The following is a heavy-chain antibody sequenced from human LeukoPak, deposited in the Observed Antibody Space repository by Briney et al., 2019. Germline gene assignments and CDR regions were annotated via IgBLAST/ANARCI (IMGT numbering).Heavy chain of an antibody. CDR3: ATGYNILTGPDF. D-gene: IGHD3-9*01. J-gene: IGHJ4*02. Sequence: ASVKVSCKTSENTSTSNALNWVRQAPGQGLEWMGWINTYTRNPTYAQGFSGRFVFSLDTSVSTASLQISGLKAEDTALYYCATGYNILTGPDFWGQGTLVTVSS. V-gene: IGHV7-4-1*02. CDR1: ENTSTSNA. CDR2: INTYTRNP.